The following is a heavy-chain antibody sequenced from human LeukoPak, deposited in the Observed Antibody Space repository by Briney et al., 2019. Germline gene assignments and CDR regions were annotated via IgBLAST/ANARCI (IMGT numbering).Heavy chain of an antibody. CDR1: GFTFSSYA. Sequence: PGGSLRLSCAASGFTFSSYAMSWVRQAPGKGLEWVSAISGSGGSTYYADSVKGRFTISRDNSKSTLYLQMNSLRAEDTAVYYCANRPKGMVRVNWGQGTLVSVSS. CDR3: ANRPKGMVRVN. CDR2: ISGSGGST. J-gene: IGHJ4*02. V-gene: IGHV3-23*01. D-gene: IGHD3-10*01.